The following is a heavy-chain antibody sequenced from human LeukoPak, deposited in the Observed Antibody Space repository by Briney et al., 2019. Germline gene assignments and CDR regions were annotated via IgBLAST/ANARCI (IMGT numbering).Heavy chain of an antibody. CDR3: AKDLNQWLVTGGANDY. J-gene: IGHJ4*02. Sequence: PGGSLRLSCAASGFTVSSNYMSWVRQAPGKGLEWVSAISGSGASTYYADSVKGRFTISRDNSKNTLYLQMNSLRAEDTAVYYCAKDLNQWLVTGGANDYWGQGTLVTVSS. CDR1: GFTVSSNY. V-gene: IGHV3-23*01. D-gene: IGHD6-19*01. CDR2: ISGSGAST.